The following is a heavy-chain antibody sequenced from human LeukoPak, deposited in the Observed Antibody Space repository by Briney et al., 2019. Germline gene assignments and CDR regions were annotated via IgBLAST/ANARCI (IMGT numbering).Heavy chain of an antibody. Sequence: GSLRLSCAVSGFTFSSYSMNWVRQAPGKGLQWVSFISGSTSYIFYADSVKGRFTISRDNAKNSLYLQINSLRAEDTAVYYCAREGTLAAAGPTFFDYWGQGALVTVSS. D-gene: IGHD6-13*01. CDR3: AREGTLAAAGPTFFDY. V-gene: IGHV3-21*01. CDR1: GFTFSSYS. CDR2: ISGSTSYI. J-gene: IGHJ4*02.